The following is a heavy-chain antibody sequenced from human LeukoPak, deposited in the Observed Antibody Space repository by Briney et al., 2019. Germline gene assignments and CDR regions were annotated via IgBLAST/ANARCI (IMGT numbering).Heavy chain of an antibody. CDR3: AKDTSIGRYCTSGVCSPFDY. Sequence: GGSLRLSCAAWGFTFSSYAMSGVRQARGKGGEGISAFRESWCSTYGADSVKGRFTISRDNSENTLYLQMTSLRAEDTAVYYCAKDTSIGRYCTSGVCSPFDYWGQGTLVTVSS. D-gene: IGHD2-8*01. J-gene: IGHJ4*02. V-gene: IGHV3-23*01. CDR2: FRESWCST. CDR1: GFTFSSYA.